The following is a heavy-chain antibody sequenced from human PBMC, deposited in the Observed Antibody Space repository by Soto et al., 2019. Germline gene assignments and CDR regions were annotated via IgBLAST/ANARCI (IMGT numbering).Heavy chain of an antibody. CDR3: ARAPYDSSGYPVGYFDY. CDR2: IYSGGST. J-gene: IGHJ4*02. Sequence: GGSLRLSCVVSGFTVSSNYMSWVRQAPGKGLEWVSVIYSGGSTYYADSVKGRFTISRDHSNNTLFLQMNSLRADDTAVYYCARAPYDSSGYPVGYFDYWGPGTLVPVYS. CDR1: GFTVSSNY. D-gene: IGHD3-22*01. V-gene: IGHV3-53*01.